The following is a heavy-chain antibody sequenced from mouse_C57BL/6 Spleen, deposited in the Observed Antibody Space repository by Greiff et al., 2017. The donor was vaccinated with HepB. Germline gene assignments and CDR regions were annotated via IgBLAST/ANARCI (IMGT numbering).Heavy chain of an antibody. V-gene: IGHV1-4*01. D-gene: IGHD1-1*02. CDR1: GYTFTSYT. CDR2: INPSSGYT. CDR3: ARGTMVYYFDY. J-gene: IGHJ2*01. Sequence: VKLMESGAELARPGASVKMSCKASGYTFTSYTMHWVNQRPGQGLEWIGYINPSSGYTKYNQKFKDKATLTADKSSSTAYMQLSSLTSEDSAVYYCARGTMVYYFDYWGQGTTLTVSS.